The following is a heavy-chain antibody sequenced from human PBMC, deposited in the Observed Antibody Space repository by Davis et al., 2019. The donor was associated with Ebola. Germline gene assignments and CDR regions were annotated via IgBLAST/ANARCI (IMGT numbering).Heavy chain of an antibody. CDR1: GYTFTNYA. CDR2: INGGHGNR. J-gene: IGHJ6*02. D-gene: IGHD3-10*01. V-gene: IGHV1-3*01. Sequence: ASVKVSCKASGYTFTNYAIHWVRQARAQRPAGMGWINGGHGNRKYSQRIQDRVTITRDTSASTVYTERSSLRSEDTAVYYWAREGGLVRGVVITWKYGMDVWGQGTRVTVSS. CDR3: AREGGLVRGVVITWKYGMDV.